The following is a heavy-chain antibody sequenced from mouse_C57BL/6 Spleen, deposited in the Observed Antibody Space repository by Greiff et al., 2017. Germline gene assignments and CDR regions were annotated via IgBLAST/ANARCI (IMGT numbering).Heavy chain of an antibody. J-gene: IGHJ3*01. V-gene: IGHV14-4*01. CDR1: GFNIKDDY. Sequence: EVQLVESGAELVRPGASVKLSCTASGFNIKDDYMHWVKQRPEQGLEWIGWIDPENGDTEYASKFQGKATITADTSSNTAYLQLSSLTSEDTAVYYCTTGDSSGYVRFAYWGQGTLVTVSA. D-gene: IGHD3-2*02. CDR3: TTGDSSGYVRFAY. CDR2: IDPENGDT.